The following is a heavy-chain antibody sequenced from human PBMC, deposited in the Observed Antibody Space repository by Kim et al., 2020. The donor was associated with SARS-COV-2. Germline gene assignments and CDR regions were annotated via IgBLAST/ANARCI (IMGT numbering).Heavy chain of an antibody. J-gene: IGHJ4*02. Sequence: SETLSLTCAVYGGSFSGYYWSWIRQPPGKGLEWIGEINHSGSTNYNPSLKSRVTISVDTSKNQFSLKLSSVTAADTAVYYCARKGDQIAAVYYFDYWGQGTLVTVSS. CDR1: GGSFSGYY. D-gene: IGHD6-13*01. CDR2: INHSGST. V-gene: IGHV4-34*01. CDR3: ARKGDQIAAVYYFDY.